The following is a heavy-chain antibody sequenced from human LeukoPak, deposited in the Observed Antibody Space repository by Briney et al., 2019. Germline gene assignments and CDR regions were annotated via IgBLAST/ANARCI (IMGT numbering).Heavy chain of an antibody. J-gene: IGHJ4*02. D-gene: IGHD3-10*01. V-gene: IGHV4-38-2*01. Sequence: PSETLSLTCAVSGYSISSGYYWGWIRQPPGKGLEWIGSIYHSGSTYYNPSLKSRVTISVDTSKNQFSLKLSSVTAADTAVYYCARGVVWFGELYHPFDYWGQGTLVTVSS. CDR2: IYHSGST. CDR1: GYSISSGYY. CDR3: ARGVVWFGELYHPFDY.